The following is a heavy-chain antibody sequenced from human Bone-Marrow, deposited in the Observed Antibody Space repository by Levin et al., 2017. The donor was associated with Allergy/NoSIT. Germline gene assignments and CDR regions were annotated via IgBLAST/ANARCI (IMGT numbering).Heavy chain of an antibody. V-gene: IGHV3-33*08. J-gene: IGHJ6*02. Sequence: QAGGSLRLSCAASQISFSDRVFHWIRQAPGRGLEWVALISYLSIESYAESVKGRFTISRDNSKNTLYLEMSALRVEDTAVYYCARDMATRSTYFYGIDVWGQGTAVTVSS. D-gene: IGHD5-24*01. CDR3: ARDMATRSTYFYGIDV. CDR1: QISFSDRV. CDR2: ISYLSIE.